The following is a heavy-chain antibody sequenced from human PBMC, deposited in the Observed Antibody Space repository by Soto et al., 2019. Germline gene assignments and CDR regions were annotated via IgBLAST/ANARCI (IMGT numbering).Heavy chain of an antibody. CDR3: ARGDYYGELEY. CDR2: IYYSGST. D-gene: IGHD4-17*01. V-gene: IGHV4-59*01. CDR1: GGSISSYY. Sequence: QVQLQESGPGLVKPSETLSLTCTVSGGSISSYYWSWIRQPPGKGLEWIGYIYYSGSTKYNPSLKSRVTISVDTSKNQFFLKLSSVTAADTAVYYCARGDYYGELEYWGQGTLVTVSS. J-gene: IGHJ4*02.